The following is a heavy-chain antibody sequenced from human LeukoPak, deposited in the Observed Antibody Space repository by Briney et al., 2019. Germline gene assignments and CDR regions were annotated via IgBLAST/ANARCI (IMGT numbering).Heavy chain of an antibody. J-gene: IGHJ4*02. D-gene: IGHD3-22*01. Sequence: EGSLRLSCAASGFTFSNFWMHWVRQAPGKGLVWVSRINSDGSSTTHADSVKGRFTISRDNAKDTLYLQMNSLRAEDTAVYYCARGYFDSSGYPYLGYWGQGTLVTVSS. CDR3: ARGYFDSSGYPYLGY. V-gene: IGHV3-74*01. CDR2: INSDGSST. CDR1: GFTFSNFW.